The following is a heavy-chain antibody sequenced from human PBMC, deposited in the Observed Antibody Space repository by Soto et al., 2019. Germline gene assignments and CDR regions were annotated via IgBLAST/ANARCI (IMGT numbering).Heavy chain of an antibody. D-gene: IGHD3-16*01. CDR2: IYYSGST. V-gene: IGHV4-59*01. Sequence: SETLSLTCTVSGGSISSYYWSWIRQPPGKGLEWIGYIYYSGSTNYNPSLKSRVTISVDTSKNQFSLKLSSVTAADTAVYYCARSRAEAYPEYWGQGTRVTVSS. CDR3: ARSRAEAYPEY. CDR1: GGSISSYY. J-gene: IGHJ4*02.